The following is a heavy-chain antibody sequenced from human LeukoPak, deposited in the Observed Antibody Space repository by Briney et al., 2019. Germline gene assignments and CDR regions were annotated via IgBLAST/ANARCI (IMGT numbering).Heavy chain of an antibody. Sequence: GGSLRLSCAASGFTFSSYGMHWVRQAPGKGLEWVAFIRYDGSNKYCADSVKGRFTISRDNSKNTLYLQMNSLRAEDTALYYCAKGQGVLRYFDWLSRPWYFDLWAVAPWSLSPQ. CDR1: GFTFSSYG. CDR3: AKGQGVLRYFDWLSRPWYFDL. J-gene: IGHJ2*01. CDR2: IRYDGSNK. V-gene: IGHV3-30*02. D-gene: IGHD3-9*01.